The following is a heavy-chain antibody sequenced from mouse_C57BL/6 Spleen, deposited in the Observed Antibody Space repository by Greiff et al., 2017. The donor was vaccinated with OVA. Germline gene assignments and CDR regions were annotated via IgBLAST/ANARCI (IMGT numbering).Heavy chain of an antibody. CDR1: GYTFTSYW. CDR2: INPGSGNT. J-gene: IGHJ3*01. CDR3: ARSRDDWFAY. Sequence: QVQLQQPGAELAKPGASVKLSCKASGYTFTSYWMHWVKQRPGQGLEWIGDINPGSGNTKYNQKFKDKATLTADKYSSTAYMQLTSLTYEVSAVYYCARSRDDWFAYWGHGTLVTVSA. V-gene: IGHV1-7*01.